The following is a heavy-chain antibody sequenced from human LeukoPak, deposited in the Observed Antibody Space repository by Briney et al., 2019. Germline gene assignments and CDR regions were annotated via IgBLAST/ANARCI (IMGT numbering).Heavy chain of an antibody. V-gene: IGHV3-30*02. Sequence: PGGTLRLSCAASGFTFSSYGMSWVRQAPGKGLEWVAFIRYDGSNEYYGHYVQGRFIISRDNSKNTLFLQMNSLRLDDTAVYYCARRAPGNSGSYDFDYWGQGTLVSVTS. J-gene: IGHJ4*02. CDR1: GFTFSSYG. CDR3: ARRAPGNSGSYDFDY. D-gene: IGHD3-10*01. CDR2: IRYDGSNE.